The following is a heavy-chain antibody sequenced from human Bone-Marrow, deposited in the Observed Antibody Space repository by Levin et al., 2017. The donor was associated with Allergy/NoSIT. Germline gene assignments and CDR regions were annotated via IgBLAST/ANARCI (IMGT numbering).Heavy chain of an antibody. CDR3: SRDSSYNYGTYNYYGMDV. Sequence: GESLKISCTSSGFTFGDFAMSWVRQAPGKGLEWIGLIRSKTYGGTAEYAASVRGRVTISRDDSKSIAYLQMNSLKTDDTAVYYCSRDSSYNYGTYNYYGMDVWGQGTTVTVSS. CDR2: IRSKTYGGTA. J-gene: IGHJ6*02. CDR1: GFTFGDFA. D-gene: IGHD5-18*01. V-gene: IGHV3-49*04.